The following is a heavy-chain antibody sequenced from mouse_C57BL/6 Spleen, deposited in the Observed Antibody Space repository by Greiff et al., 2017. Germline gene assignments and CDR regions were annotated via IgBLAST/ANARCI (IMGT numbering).Heavy chain of an antibody. CDR2: ISSGGSYT. V-gene: IGHV5-6*01. CDR1: GFTFSSYG. CDR3: ARQVDRSNSYYFDY. J-gene: IGHJ2*01. Sequence: EVMLVESGGDLVKPGGSLKLSCAASGFTFSSYGMSWVRQTPDKRLEWVATISSGGSYTYYPDSVKGRFTISRDNAKNTLYLQMSSLKSEDTAMYYCARQVDRSNSYYFDYWGQGTTLTVSS. D-gene: IGHD4-1*01.